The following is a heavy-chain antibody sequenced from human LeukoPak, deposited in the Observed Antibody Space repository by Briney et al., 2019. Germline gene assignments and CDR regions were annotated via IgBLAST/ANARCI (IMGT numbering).Heavy chain of an antibody. CDR2: IRYDGINE. D-gene: IGHD3-3*01. CDR1: GFRFSSYG. V-gene: IGHV3-30*02. Sequence: GGSLRLFCAASGFRFSSYGMHWVRQAPGKGLDWVAYIRYDGINEYYADSVKGRFTISRDLSKNTLFLQMNSLRPEDTAVYYCSKDRGVFGVAYSLDYWGQGTLVTVSS. J-gene: IGHJ4*02. CDR3: SKDRGVFGVAYSLDY.